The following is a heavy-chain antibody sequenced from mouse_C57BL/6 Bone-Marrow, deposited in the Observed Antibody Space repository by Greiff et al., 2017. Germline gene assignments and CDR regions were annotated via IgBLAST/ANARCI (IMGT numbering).Heavy chain of an antibody. J-gene: IGHJ3*01. Sequence: VQLQQSGAELARPGASVKLSCKASGYTFTSYGISWVKQRTGQGLEWIGEIHPRSGNTYYNEKFKGKATLTADKSSSTAYMELRSLTSEDSAVYFCARTLSAWFAYWGQGTLVTVSA. V-gene: IGHV1-81*01. D-gene: IGHD1-1*02. CDR2: IHPRSGNT. CDR1: GYTFTSYG. CDR3: ARTLSAWFAY.